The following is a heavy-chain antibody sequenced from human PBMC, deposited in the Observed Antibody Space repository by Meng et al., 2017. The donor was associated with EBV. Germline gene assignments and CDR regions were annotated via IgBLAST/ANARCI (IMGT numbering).Heavy chain of an antibody. V-gene: IGHV1-3*01. CDR1: VYAFTSYI. D-gene: IGHD2-21*01. Sequence: QLVKSGAEVKYPGATVRFSCKASVYAFTSYILHWVRQAPGQRLEWMGWINVGVGYTKYSQKFQGRVTISSDTSATTGYMELSSLRSEDTAVYYCVRGPPVGVPGPGDYWGQGTLVTVSS. J-gene: IGHJ4*02. CDR3: VRGPPVGVPGPGDY. CDR2: INVGVGYT.